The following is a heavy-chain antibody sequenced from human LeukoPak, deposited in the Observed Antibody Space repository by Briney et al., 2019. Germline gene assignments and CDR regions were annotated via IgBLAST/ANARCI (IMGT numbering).Heavy chain of an antibody. CDR3: AGYSSGWYDAFDI. CDR1: GLTFSSYW. J-gene: IGHJ3*02. V-gene: IGHV3-74*01. CDR2: INSDGSSV. Sequence: GGSLRLSCAASGLTFSSYWMHWVRQAPGKGLVWVSRINSDGSSVSYADSVRGRFTISRDNAKNSLYLQMNSLRAEDTAVYYCAGYSSGWYDAFDIWGQGTMVTVSS. D-gene: IGHD6-19*01.